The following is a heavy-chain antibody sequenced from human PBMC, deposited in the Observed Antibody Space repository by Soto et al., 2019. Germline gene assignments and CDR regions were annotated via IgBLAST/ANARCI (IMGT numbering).Heavy chain of an antibody. D-gene: IGHD5-12*01. J-gene: IGHJ6*02. CDR1: GGTFNNYP. CDR3: ASGRRYSGDDHYYYFDMDV. CDR2: SIPIFGTA. Sequence: SVKVSCKASGGTFNNYPITWVRQAPGEGLEWMGGSIPIFGTANYAQKFQGRVTISVDESTSTAYMELSSLRSEDTAVYYCASGRRYSGDDHYYYFDMDVWGQGTTVTVTS. V-gene: IGHV1-69*13.